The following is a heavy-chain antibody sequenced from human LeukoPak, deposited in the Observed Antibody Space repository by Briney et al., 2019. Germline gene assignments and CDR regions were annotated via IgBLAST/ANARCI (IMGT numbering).Heavy chain of an antibody. V-gene: IGHV3-33*01. CDR2: IWYDGSNK. Sequence: PGGSLRLSCAASGFTFSSYGMHWVRQAPGKGLEWVAVIWYDGSNKYYADSVKGRFTISRDNSKNTLYLQMNGLRAEDTAVYYCARDLGSSSWYDYWGQGTLVTVSS. CDR3: ARDLGSSSWYDY. J-gene: IGHJ4*02. D-gene: IGHD6-13*01. CDR1: GFTFSSYG.